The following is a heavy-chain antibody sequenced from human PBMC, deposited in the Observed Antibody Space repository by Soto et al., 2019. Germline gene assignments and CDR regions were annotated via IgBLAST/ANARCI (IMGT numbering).Heavy chain of an antibody. V-gene: IGHV1-69*12. CDR3: ARGNHRWLQLWYFDL. D-gene: IGHD5-12*01. J-gene: IGHJ2*01. CDR1: GGTFSSYT. CDR2: IIPIFGTA. Sequence: QVQLVQSGAEVKKPGSSVTVSCKASGGTFSSYTISWVRQAPGQGLEWMGGIIPIFGTANYAQKFQGRVTITADESTSTAYMELSSLTSEDTAVYYCARGNHRWLQLWYFDLWGRGTLVTVSS.